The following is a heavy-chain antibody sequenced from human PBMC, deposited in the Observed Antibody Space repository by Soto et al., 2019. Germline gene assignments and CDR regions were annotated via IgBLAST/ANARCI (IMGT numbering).Heavy chain of an antibody. CDR1: GGSISSGGYS. D-gene: IGHD3-16*02. CDR2: IYHSGST. Sequence: QLQLQESGSGLVKPSQTLSLTCAVSGGSISSGGYSWSWIRQPPGKGLEWIGYIYHSGSTYYNPSLKSRVTISVDRSKNQFSLKLSSVTAADTAVYYCAGGGFITFGGVIVNPGAFDIWGQGTMVTVSS. J-gene: IGHJ3*02. V-gene: IGHV4-30-2*01. CDR3: AGGGFITFGGVIVNPGAFDI.